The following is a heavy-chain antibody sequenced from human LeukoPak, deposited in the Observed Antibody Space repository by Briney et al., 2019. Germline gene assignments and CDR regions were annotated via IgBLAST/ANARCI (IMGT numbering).Heavy chain of an antibody. J-gene: IGHJ4*02. D-gene: IGHD3-22*01. Sequence: QTGGSLRLSCAASGFTFSSYAMTWVRQAPGKGPEWVSGISVSGDSTFYADSVKGRFTVSRDNSKNTLYLQMNSLRAEDTAVYYCAKSLFYDSSGQAFDYWGQGTLVTVSS. V-gene: IGHV3-23*01. CDR1: GFTFSSYA. CDR2: ISVSGDST. CDR3: AKSLFYDSSGQAFDY.